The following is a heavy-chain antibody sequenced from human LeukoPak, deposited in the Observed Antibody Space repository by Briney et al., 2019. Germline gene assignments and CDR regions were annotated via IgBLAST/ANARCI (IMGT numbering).Heavy chain of an antibody. J-gene: IGHJ4*02. Sequence: ASVKVSCEASGYTLTSYGINWMRQAPGQGLEWMGWISTQSGNTNYAQKVQGRLTFTTDRSTNTAYMELRSLRSDDTAVYYCARGAYGDKWGQGTMVTVSS. CDR2: ISTQSGNT. CDR1: GYTLTSYG. CDR3: ARGAYGDK. D-gene: IGHD4-17*01. V-gene: IGHV1-18*01.